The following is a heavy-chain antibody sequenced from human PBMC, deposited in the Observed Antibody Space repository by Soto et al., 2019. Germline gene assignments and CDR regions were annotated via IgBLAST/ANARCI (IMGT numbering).Heavy chain of an antibody. CDR3: AASESYHKAAY. J-gene: IGHJ4*02. Sequence: GGSLRLSCAASGFTFTNYSINWVRQAPGKGLEWVSCISSSGNYIYYADSVKGRFTISRDNAKNALYLQMNSLRADDAAVYYCAASESYHKAAYWGQGTLVTVSS. D-gene: IGHD3-10*01. V-gene: IGHV3-21*04. CDR1: GFTFTNYS. CDR2: ISSSGNYI.